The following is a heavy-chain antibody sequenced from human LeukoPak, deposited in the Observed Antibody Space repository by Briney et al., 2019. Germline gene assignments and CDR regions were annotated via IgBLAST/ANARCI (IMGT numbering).Heavy chain of an antibody. D-gene: IGHD6-13*01. CDR2: ISYDGSNK. CDR1: GFTFSSYA. Sequence: GGSLRLSCAASGFTFSSYAMHWVRQAPGKGLEWVAVISYDGSNKYYADSVKGRFTISRDNSKNTLYLQMNSLRAEDTAVYYCARERIAAAGKTELFDYWGQGTLVTVSS. J-gene: IGHJ4*02. V-gene: IGHV3-30-3*01. CDR3: ARERIAAAGKTELFDY.